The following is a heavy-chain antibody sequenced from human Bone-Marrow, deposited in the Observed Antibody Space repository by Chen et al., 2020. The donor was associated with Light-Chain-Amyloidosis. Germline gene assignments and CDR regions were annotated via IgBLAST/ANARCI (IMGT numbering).Heavy chain of an antibody. CDR1: GFTFGRHS. J-gene: IGHJ6*02. D-gene: IGHD5-18*01. V-gene: IGHV3-21*02. Sequence: EVQLVESGGGRVKPGGSLRLPWAASGFTFGRHSMPWVRQAPGKGLELVSSISTSSSYIHYADSMKGRFTISRDNAKNALFLQMNSLRAEDTAVYYCVREVYDYNYGASYYYYSMDVWGQGTTVTVSS. CDR3: VREVYDYNYGASYYYYSMDV. CDR2: ISTSSSYI.